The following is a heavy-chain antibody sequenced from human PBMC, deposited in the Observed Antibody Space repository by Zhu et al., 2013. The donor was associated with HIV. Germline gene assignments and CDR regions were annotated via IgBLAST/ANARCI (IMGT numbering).Heavy chain of an antibody. V-gene: IGHV3-11*01. J-gene: IGHJ4*02. CDR1: GFTFSDYY. D-gene: IGHD6-19*01. CDR3: AKTGHRSKAVAGTFDY. CDR2: ISSSGSTM. Sequence: VQLVESGGGLVKPGGSLRLSCAASGFTFSDYYMSWIRQAPGKGLEWVSYISSSGSTMYYADSVKGRFTISRDNAKNSLYLQMNSLRAEDTALYYCAKTGHRSKAVAGTFDYWGPGNPGHRLL.